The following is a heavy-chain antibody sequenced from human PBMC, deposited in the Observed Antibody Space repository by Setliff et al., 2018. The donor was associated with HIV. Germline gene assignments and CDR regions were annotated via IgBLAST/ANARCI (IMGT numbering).Heavy chain of an antibody. CDR2: INAADGNT. J-gene: IGHJ4*02. D-gene: IGHD2-15*01. CDR1: GYTFNIYG. Sequence: ASVKVSCKTSGYTFNIYGMHWVRQAPGQRLEWMGWINAADGNTIYAQKFQGRVTMTRDTSTSTVYMELSSLTSEDTAVYFCAREYPRVAGPTPYYFDYWGQGTLVTVSS. CDR3: AREYPRVAGPTPYYFDY. V-gene: IGHV1-3*01.